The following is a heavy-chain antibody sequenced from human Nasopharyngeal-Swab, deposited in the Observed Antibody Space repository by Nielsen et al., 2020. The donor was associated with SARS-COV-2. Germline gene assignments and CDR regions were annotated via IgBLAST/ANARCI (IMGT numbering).Heavy chain of an antibody. CDR3: ARASWGLSVFDR. Sequence: GGSLRLSCAVSGFTFSAYALSWVRQAPGKGLEWVPGISVSGGNTYYADFVAGRFTISRDNSNSRLFLQINSLRAEDTAVYYCARASWGLSVFDRWGQGTLVTVSS. CDR2: ISVSGGNT. J-gene: IGHJ4*02. V-gene: IGHV3-23*01. CDR1: GFTFSAYA. D-gene: IGHD3-16*01.